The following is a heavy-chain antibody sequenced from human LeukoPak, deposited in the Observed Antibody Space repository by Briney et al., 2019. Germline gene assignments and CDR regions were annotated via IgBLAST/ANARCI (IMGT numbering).Heavy chain of an antibody. CDR2: ISGSGGST. CDR3: AKPPGPIAAAGPFDY. J-gene: IGHJ4*02. CDR1: GFTFSSYA. D-gene: IGHD6-13*01. V-gene: IGHV3-23*01. Sequence: GGSLRLSCAVSGFTFSSYAMSWVRQAPGKGLEWVSAISGSGGSTYYADSVKGRFTISRDNSKNTLYLQMNSLRAEDTAVYYCAKPPGPIAAAGPFDYWGQGTLVTVSS.